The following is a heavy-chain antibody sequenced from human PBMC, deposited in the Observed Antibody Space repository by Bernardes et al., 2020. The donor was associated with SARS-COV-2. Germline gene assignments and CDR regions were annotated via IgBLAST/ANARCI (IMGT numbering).Heavy chain of an antibody. Sequence: SETLSLTCTVSGGSISGYFWTWVRQGAGKGLEWIGRIFNNQTSHFNPSLKSRIIMSVDTSKNAISLRLTSVTAADTAVYYCARHSLYCTTGSCSIGLDYWGRGTLVTVSS. D-gene: IGHD2-8*01. V-gene: IGHV4-4*07. CDR2: IFNNQTS. J-gene: IGHJ4*02. CDR1: GGSISGYF. CDR3: ARHSLYCTTGSCSIGLDY.